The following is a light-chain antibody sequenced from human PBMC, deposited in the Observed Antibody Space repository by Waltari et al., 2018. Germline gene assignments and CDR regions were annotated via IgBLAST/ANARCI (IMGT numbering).Light chain of an antibody. Sequence: EIVLTQSPGTLSLSPGERATLSCRASQSITSNYLAWYQQKPGQAPRLLSYGASSRATGIPDRFSGSGSGTDFTLTISRLESEDFAVYVCQQYGSSPPTFGQGTKVEIK. J-gene: IGKJ1*01. V-gene: IGKV3-20*01. CDR3: QQYGSSPPT. CDR1: QSITSNY. CDR2: GAS.